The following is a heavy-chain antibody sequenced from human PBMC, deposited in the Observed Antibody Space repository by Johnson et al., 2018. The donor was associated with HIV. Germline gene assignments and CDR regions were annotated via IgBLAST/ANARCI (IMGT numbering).Heavy chain of an antibody. D-gene: IGHD3-3*01. CDR1: GFTFDDYA. V-gene: IGHV3-9*01. Sequence: VQLVESGGGLVQPGRSLRLSCAASGFTFDDYAMHWVRQAPGKGLEWVSGISWNSGSIGYADSVKGRFTISRDNAKNSLYLQMNSLRAEDTALYYCAKVLENFWSGYYHLNDAFDIWGQGTMVTVSS. CDR3: AKVLENFWSGYYHLNDAFDI. J-gene: IGHJ3*02. CDR2: ISWNSGSI.